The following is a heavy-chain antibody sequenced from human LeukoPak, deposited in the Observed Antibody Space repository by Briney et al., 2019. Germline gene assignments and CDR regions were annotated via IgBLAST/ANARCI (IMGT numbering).Heavy chain of an antibody. CDR2: ISAYNGNT. Sequence: GASVKVSCKASGYTFTSCGISWVRQAPGQGLEWMGWISAYNGNTNYAQKLQGRVTMTTDTSTSTAYMELRSLRSDDTAVYYCARDAAAGSFNWFDPWGQGTLVTVSS. V-gene: IGHV1-18*01. D-gene: IGHD6-13*01. J-gene: IGHJ5*02. CDR1: GYTFTSCG. CDR3: ARDAAAGSFNWFDP.